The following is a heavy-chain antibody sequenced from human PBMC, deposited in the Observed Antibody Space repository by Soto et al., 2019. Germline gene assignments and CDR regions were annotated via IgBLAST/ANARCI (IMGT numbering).Heavy chain of an antibody. CDR2: IYYSGST. J-gene: IGHJ5*02. V-gene: IGHV4-31*03. CDR3: ARDSKTTTDWFDP. Sequence: PSETLSLTCTVSGGSISSGGYYWSWIRQHPGKGLEWIGYIYYSGSTYYNPSLKSRVTISVDTSKNQFSLKLSSVTAADTAVYYCARDSKTTTDWFDPWGQGTLVTVPQ. D-gene: IGHD4-4*01. CDR1: GGSISSGGYY.